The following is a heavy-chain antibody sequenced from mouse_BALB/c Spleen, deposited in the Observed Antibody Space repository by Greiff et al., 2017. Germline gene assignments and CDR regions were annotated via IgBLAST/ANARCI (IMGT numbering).Heavy chain of an antibody. Sequence: EVQGVESGGGLVKPGGSLKLSCAASGFTFSDYYMYWVRQTPEKRLEWVATISDGGSYTYYPDSVKGRFTISRDNAKNNLYLQMSSLKSEDTAMYYCARVGGSSYVGYFDYWGQGTTLTVSS. CDR2: ISDGGSYT. V-gene: IGHV5-4*02. CDR3: ARVGGSSYVGYFDY. CDR1: GFTFSDYY. J-gene: IGHJ2*01. D-gene: IGHD1-1*01.